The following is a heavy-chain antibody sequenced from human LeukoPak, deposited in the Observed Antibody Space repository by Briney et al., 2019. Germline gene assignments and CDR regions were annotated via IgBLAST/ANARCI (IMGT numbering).Heavy chain of an antibody. D-gene: IGHD3-9*01. CDR3: ARAFPPYYDILTGYYRYLPFAY. CDR2: MNPNSGNT. CDR1: GYTFTSYD. V-gene: IGHV1-8*01. J-gene: IGHJ4*02. Sequence: PAASVTVSCKASGYTFTSYDMNWVRQAPGQGLEWMGWMNPNSGNTDYAQKLQGRVTITRKTTKSTAYMELSSLRSEDTAVYYCARAFPPYYDILTGYYRYLPFAYWGQGTLVTVSS.